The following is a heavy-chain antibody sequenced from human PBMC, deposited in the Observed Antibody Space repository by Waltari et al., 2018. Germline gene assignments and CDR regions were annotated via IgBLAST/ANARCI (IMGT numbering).Heavy chain of an antibody. J-gene: IGHJ5*02. D-gene: IGHD2-21*02. CDR1: GGSISSSSYY. V-gene: IGHV4-39*07. Sequence: QLQLQESGPGLVKPSETLSLTCTVSGGSISSSSYYWGWIRQPPGKGLEWIGSIYYSGSTYYNPSLKSRVTISVDTSKNQFSLKLSSVTAADTAVYYCARGGNWGGNSWYNWFDPWGQGTLVTVSP. CDR2: IYYSGST. CDR3: ARGGNWGGNSWYNWFDP.